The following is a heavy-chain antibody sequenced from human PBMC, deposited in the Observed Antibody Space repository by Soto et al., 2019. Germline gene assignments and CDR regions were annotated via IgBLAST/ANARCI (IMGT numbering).Heavy chain of an antibody. CDR3: TISQGPARPHYYYYYYMDV. CDR1: GFTFSGSA. V-gene: IGHV3-73*01. CDR2: IRSKANSYAT. Sequence: GGSLRLSCAASGFTFSGSAMHWVRQASGKGLEWVGRIRSKANSYATAYAASVKGRFTISRDDSKNTAYLQMNSLKTEDTAVYYCTISQGPARPHYYYYYYMDVWGKGTTVTVSS. D-gene: IGHD6-6*01. J-gene: IGHJ6*03.